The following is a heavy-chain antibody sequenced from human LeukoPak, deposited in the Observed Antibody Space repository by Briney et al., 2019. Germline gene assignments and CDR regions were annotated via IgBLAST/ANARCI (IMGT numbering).Heavy chain of an antibody. J-gene: IGHJ4*02. CDR1: GGSISSYY. D-gene: IGHD6-13*01. CDR3: ARDAWSRKQQLVPSNPTFDY. Sequence: PSETLSLTCTVSGGSISSYYWSWIRQPPGKGLEWIGYIYYSGSTNYNPSLKSRVTISVDTSKNQFSLKLSSVTAADTAVYYCARDAWSRKQQLVPSNPTFDYWGQGTLVTVSS. CDR2: IYYSGST. V-gene: IGHV4-59*12.